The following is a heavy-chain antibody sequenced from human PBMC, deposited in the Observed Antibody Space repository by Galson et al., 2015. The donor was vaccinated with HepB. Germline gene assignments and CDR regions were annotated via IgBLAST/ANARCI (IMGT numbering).Heavy chain of an antibody. J-gene: IGHJ3*02. CDR2: IYPGDSDT. Sequence: QSGAEVKKPGESLKISCKGSGYSFTSYWIGWVRQMPGKGLEWMGIIYPGDSDTRYSPSFQGQVTISADKSISTAYLQWSSLKASDTAMYYCARRDYYDSSAYSLGAFDIWGQGTMVTVSS. CDR1: GYSFTSYW. V-gene: IGHV5-51*01. CDR3: ARRDYYDSSAYSLGAFDI. D-gene: IGHD3-22*01.